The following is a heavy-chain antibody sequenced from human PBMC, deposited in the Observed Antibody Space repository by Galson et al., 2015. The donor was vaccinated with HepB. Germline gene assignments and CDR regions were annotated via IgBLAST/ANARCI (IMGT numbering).Heavy chain of an antibody. J-gene: IGHJ4*02. CDR2: IKSKTDGGTT. D-gene: IGHD2-2*01. Sequence: SLRLSCAASGFTFSNAWMNWVRQAPGKGLEWVGRIKSKTDGGTTDYAAPVKGRFTISRDDSKNTLYLQMNSLKTEDTAVYYCTRYCSSTSCYGGLDYWGQGTLVTVSS. CDR1: GFTFSNAW. CDR3: TRYCSSTSCYGGLDY. V-gene: IGHV3-15*07.